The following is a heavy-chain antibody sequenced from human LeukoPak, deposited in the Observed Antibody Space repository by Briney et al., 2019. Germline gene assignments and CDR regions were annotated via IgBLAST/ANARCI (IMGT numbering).Heavy chain of an antibody. D-gene: IGHD3-10*01. CDR2: ISGSGGST. Sequence: GGSLRLSCAASRFTFSNYAMSWVRQAPGKGLEWVSAISGSGGSTYYADSVKGRFTISRDNSKNTLYLQMNSLRPEDTAVYYCARVYYGSGSLYYYYYMDVWGKGTTVTISS. J-gene: IGHJ6*03. CDR1: RFTFSNYA. V-gene: IGHV3-23*01. CDR3: ARVYYGSGSLYYYYYMDV.